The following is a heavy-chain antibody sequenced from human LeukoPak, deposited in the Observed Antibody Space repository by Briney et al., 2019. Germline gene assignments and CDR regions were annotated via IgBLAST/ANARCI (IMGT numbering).Heavy chain of an antibody. Sequence: PSETLSLTCTVSGYSISSDYYWGWVRQPPGKGLEWVGSIYHDESTFYDPSLKYRVTISLDRPKKQFSLRLASVTAADTAIYYCANADTEDHFDYWGQGTLVTVSS. D-gene: IGHD3-16*01. CDR1: GYSISSDYY. V-gene: IGHV4-38-2*02. CDR3: ANADTEDHFDY. J-gene: IGHJ4*02. CDR2: IYHDEST.